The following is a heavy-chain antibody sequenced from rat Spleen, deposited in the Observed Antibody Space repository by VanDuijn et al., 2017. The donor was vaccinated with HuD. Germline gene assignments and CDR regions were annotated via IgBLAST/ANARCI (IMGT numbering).Heavy chain of an antibody. D-gene: IGHD1-3*01. CDR2: ISYDGSST. V-gene: IGHV5-29*01. CDR1: GFTFSDYY. Sequence: EVQLVESDGGLVQPGRSLKLSCAGSGFTFSDYYMAWVRQAPTKGLEWVATISYDGSSTYYRDSVKGRFTISRDNAKSTLYLQMDSLRSEDTATYYCTRPMALNWFAYWGQGVMVTVSS. J-gene: IGHJ2*01. CDR3: TRPMALNWFAY.